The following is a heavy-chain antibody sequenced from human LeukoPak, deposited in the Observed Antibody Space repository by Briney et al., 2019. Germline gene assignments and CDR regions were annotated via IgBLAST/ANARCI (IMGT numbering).Heavy chain of an antibody. J-gene: IGHJ3*02. CDR2: INPNTGGT. Sequence: ASVKVSCKASGYTFIGYYMHWVRQAPGQGLEWMGWINPNTGGTNSAQKFQGRVTMTRDTSISTAYMELSRLRSDDTAVYYCARDQRYIAVAGYDAFDIWGQGTMVTVSS. CDR3: ARDQRYIAVAGYDAFDI. D-gene: IGHD6-19*01. CDR1: GYTFIGYY. V-gene: IGHV1-2*02.